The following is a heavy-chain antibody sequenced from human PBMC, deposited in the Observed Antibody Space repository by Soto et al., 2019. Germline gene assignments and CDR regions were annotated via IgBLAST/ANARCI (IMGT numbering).Heavy chain of an antibody. Sequence: QVQLQESGPGLVKPSQTLSLTCTVSGGSISSGDYYWSWIRQPPGKGLEWIGYIYYSGSTYYNPPLNSRVTISVDTSKNQSSLKLSSVTAADTAVYYCARVGGFGATTIDYWGQGTLVTVSS. V-gene: IGHV4-30-4*01. CDR2: IYYSGST. J-gene: IGHJ4*02. CDR3: ARVGGFGATTIDY. CDR1: GGSISSGDYY. D-gene: IGHD3-10*01.